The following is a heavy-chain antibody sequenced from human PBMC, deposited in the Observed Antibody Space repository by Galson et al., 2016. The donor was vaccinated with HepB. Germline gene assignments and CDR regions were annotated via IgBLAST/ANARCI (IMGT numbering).Heavy chain of an antibody. Sequence: SVKVSCKASGGTFTTYPISWVRQAPGQGLEWMGGIIPLFGTSNYAQKFQGRVTITADASTSTAYMEPSSLRSDDTAVYYCARARGAIFGLLRDWGQGSLVTVSS. D-gene: IGHD3/OR15-3a*01. CDR2: IIPLFGTS. CDR3: ARARGAIFGLLRD. J-gene: IGHJ4*02. CDR1: GGTFTTYP. V-gene: IGHV1-69*13.